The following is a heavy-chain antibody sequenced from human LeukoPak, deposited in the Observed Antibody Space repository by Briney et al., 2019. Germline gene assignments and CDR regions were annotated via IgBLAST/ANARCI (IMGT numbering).Heavy chain of an antibody. Sequence: GGSLRLSCAASGFTFSSYSMNWVRQAPGKGLEWVSYISSSSSTIYYADSVKGRFTISRDNAKKTLYLQMNSLRVEDTAVYYCVSNYDILTGSKTDYWGQGTLVTVSS. CDR3: VSNYDILTGSKTDY. V-gene: IGHV3-48*04. CDR1: GFTFSSYS. CDR2: ISSSSSTI. J-gene: IGHJ4*02. D-gene: IGHD3-9*01.